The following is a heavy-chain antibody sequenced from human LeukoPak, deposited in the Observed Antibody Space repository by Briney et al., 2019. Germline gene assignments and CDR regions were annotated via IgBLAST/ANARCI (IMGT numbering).Heavy chain of an antibody. Sequence: SGPALVKPTQTLTLTCTFSGFSLSTSGMCVSWIRQPPGKALEWLARIDWDDDKYYSTSLKTRLTISKDTSKNQVVLTMTNMDPVDTATYYCARILVAVAGETGAFDIWGQGTMVTVSS. CDR2: IDWDDDK. CDR3: ARILVAVAGETGAFDI. D-gene: IGHD6-19*01. V-gene: IGHV2-70*11. J-gene: IGHJ3*02. CDR1: GFSLSTSGMC.